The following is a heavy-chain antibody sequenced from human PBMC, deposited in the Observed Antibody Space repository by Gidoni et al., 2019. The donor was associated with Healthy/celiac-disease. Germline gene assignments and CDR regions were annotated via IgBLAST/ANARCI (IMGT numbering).Heavy chain of an antibody. D-gene: IGHD6-19*01. Sequence: EVQLLESGGGLVQPVGALRLSWAASGITFSSYAMRWVRQDPGKGLEWFSAISGSGVSTYYADSVTGRFTISRDNSKNTLYLQMHSLRAEDTAVYYCAKFTGIAVAGIRFDYWGQGTLVTVSS. V-gene: IGHV3-23*01. CDR3: AKFTGIAVAGIRFDY. CDR2: ISGSGVST. CDR1: GITFSSYA. J-gene: IGHJ4*02.